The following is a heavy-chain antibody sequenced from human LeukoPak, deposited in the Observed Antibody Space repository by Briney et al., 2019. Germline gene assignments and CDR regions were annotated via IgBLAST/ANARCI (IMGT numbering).Heavy chain of an antibody. Sequence: SETLSLTCTVSGGSFSSGSYYWSWIRQPPGKGLEWIGYIYYSGSTNYNPSLKSRVTISVDTSKNQFSLKLSSVTAADTAVYYCARLTYYYGSGSRIDKYYFDYWGQGTLVTVSS. CDR1: GGSFSSGSYY. D-gene: IGHD3-10*01. CDR2: IYYSGST. V-gene: IGHV4-61*01. CDR3: ARLTYYYGSGSRIDKYYFDY. J-gene: IGHJ4*02.